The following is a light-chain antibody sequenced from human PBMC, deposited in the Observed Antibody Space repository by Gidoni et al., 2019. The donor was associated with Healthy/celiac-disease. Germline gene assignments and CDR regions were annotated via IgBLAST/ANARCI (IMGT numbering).Light chain of an antibody. CDR2: EVS. CDR3: SSYTSSSTLGV. CDR1: ISDVGGYNY. J-gene: IGLJ2*01. Sequence: QSALTQPASVSGSPGQSITISCTGTISDVGGYNYVSWYQQHPGKAPKLMIYEVSNRPSGVSNRFSGSKSGNTASLTISGLQAEDEADYYCSSYTSSSTLGVFGGGNKLTVL. V-gene: IGLV2-14*01.